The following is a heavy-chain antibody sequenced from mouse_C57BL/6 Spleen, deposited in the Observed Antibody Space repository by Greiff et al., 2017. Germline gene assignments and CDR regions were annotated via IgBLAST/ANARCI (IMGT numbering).Heavy chain of an antibody. Sequence: QVQLQQPGAELVKPGASVKLSCKASGYTFTSYWMHWVKQRPGQGLEWIGMIHPNSGSTNYNEKFKSKATLTVDKSSSTAYMQLSSLTSEDSAVYYCARRSDYDRALDDWGQGTTLTVSS. CDR2: IHPNSGST. D-gene: IGHD2-4*01. CDR3: ARRSDYDRALDD. CDR1: GYTFTSYW. J-gene: IGHJ2*01. V-gene: IGHV1-64*01.